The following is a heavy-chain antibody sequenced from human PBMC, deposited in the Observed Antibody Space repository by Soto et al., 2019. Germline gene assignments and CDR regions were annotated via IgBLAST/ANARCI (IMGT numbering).Heavy chain of an antibody. V-gene: IGHV4-59*01. D-gene: IGHD5-12*01. CDR1: GGSISSYY. Sequence: QVQLQESGPGLVKPSETLSLTCTVSGGSISSYYWSWIRQPPGKGLEWIGYIYYSGSTNYNPSLKSRVTLSVDTSKSRFSLKLSSVTAAETVVYYCARDTGGIVATITSEYYYGMDGWGQGTTVTDS. CDR3: ARDTGGIVATITSEYYYGMDG. J-gene: IGHJ6*02. CDR2: IYYSGST.